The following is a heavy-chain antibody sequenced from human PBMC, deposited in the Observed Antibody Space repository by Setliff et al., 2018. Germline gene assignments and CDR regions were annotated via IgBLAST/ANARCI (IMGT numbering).Heavy chain of an antibody. CDR2: INHSGST. J-gene: IGHJ4*02. V-gene: IGHV4-34*01. D-gene: IGHD3-22*01. Sequence: KPSETLSLTCAVYGGSFSGYYWSWIRQPPGKGLEWIGEINHSGSTNYNPSLKSRVTISVDTSKNQFSLTLSSVTAADTAVYYCARGAGWCCDSSGYYYDYWGQGTLVTVSS. CDR3: ARGAGWCCDSSGYYYDY. CDR1: GGSFSGYY.